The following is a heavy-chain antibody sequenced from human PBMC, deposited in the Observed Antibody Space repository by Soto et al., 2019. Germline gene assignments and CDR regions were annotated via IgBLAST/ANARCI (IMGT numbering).Heavy chain of an antibody. J-gene: IGHJ6*02. D-gene: IGHD2-2*01. V-gene: IGHV1-69*13. CDR1: GGTFSSYA. CDR2: IIPIFGTA. Sequence: ASVKVSCKASGGTFSSYAISWVRQAPGQGLEWMGGIIPIFGTANYAQKFQGRVTITADESTSTAYMELSSLRSEDTAVYYCARVYCSSTSCPMWDYYYGMDVWGQGTTVTVSS. CDR3: ARVYCSSTSCPMWDYYYGMDV.